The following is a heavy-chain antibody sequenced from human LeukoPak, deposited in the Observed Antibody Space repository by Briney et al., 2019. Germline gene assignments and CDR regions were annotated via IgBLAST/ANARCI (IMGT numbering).Heavy chain of an antibody. CDR1: GVSISTYY. CDR2: FSYSGST. CDR3: ARMYSGTSYYFDY. Sequence: PSETLSLTCSVSGVSISTYYWIWIRQPPAKGLEWMGFFSYSGSTKYNPSLKSRVTMSVDTSKNQFSLKLSSVTAADTAVYYCARMYSGTSYYFDYWGQGTLVTVSS. V-gene: IGHV4-59*01. J-gene: IGHJ4*02. D-gene: IGHD1-26*01.